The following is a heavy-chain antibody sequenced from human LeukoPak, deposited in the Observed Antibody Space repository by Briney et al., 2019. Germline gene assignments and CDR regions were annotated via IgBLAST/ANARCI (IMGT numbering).Heavy chain of an antibody. CDR1: GFTFSSYA. J-gene: IGHJ4*02. CDR2: ISYDGSNK. V-gene: IGHV3-30-3*01. D-gene: IGHD3-10*01. Sequence: GGSLRLSCAASGFTFSSYAMHWVRQAPGKGLEWVAVISYDGSNKYYADSVKGRFTISRDNAKNSLYLQMNSLRAEDTAVYYCARIWSLMQRGGEFDYWGQGTLVTVSS. CDR3: ARIWSLMQRGGEFDY.